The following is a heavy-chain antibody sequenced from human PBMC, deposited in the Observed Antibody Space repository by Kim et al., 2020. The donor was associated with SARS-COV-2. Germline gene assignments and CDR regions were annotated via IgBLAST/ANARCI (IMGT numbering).Heavy chain of an antibody. J-gene: IGHJ1*01. D-gene: IGHD3-10*01. CDR1: GFTFSSYG. V-gene: IGHV3-33*01. CDR3: ARAPADLWFGLGIH. Sequence: GGSLRLSCAASGFTFSSYGMHWVRQAPGKGLEWVAVIWYDGSNKYYADSVKGRFTISRDNSKNTLYLQMNSLRAEDTAVYYCARAPADLWFGLGIHWGQGTLVTVSS. CDR2: IWYDGSNK.